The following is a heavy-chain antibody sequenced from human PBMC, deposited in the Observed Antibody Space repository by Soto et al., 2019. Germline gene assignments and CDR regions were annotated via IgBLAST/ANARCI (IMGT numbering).Heavy chain of an antibody. D-gene: IGHD6-13*01. CDR2: TYYRSRWYN. Sequence: SQTLSLTCAISGDSVSSNSAAWNWIRQSPSRGLEWLGRTYYRSRWYNDYAVSVKSRITINPDTSKNQFSLQLNSVTPEDTAVYYCERESVWQQLAYYFDYWGQGTQVTVSS. CDR1: GDSVSSNSAA. J-gene: IGHJ4*02. CDR3: ERESVWQQLAYYFDY. V-gene: IGHV6-1*01.